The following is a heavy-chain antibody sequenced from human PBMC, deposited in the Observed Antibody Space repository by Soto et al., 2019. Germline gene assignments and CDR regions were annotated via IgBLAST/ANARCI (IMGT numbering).Heavy chain of an antibody. V-gene: IGHV1-69*01. CDR3: ARSGPKAAHRVNYYYGMDV. CDR2: IIPIFGTA. D-gene: IGHD6-6*01. CDR1: GGTFSSYA. Sequence: QVQLVQSGAEVKKPGSSVKVSCKASGGTFSSYAISWVRQAPGQGLEWMGGIIPIFGTANYAQKFQGRVTITADESTSTAYMELSSLRSEDTAVYYCARSGPKAAHRVNYYYGMDVWGQGTTVTVSS. J-gene: IGHJ6*02.